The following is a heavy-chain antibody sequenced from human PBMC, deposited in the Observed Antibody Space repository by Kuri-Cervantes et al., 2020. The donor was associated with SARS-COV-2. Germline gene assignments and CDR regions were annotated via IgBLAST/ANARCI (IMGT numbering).Heavy chain of an antibody. D-gene: IGHD6-13*01. CDR1: GYTFTGYY. CDR2: INPNSGGT. CDR3: ARSFDSGSWHLFDY. J-gene: IGHJ4*02. Sequence: ASVKVSCKASGYTFTGYYMHWVRQAPGQGLEWMGWINPNSGGTNYAQKFQGRVTMTRDTSISTAYMELSRLRSDDTAVYYCARSFDSGSWHLFDYWGQGTLVTVSS. V-gene: IGHV1-2*02.